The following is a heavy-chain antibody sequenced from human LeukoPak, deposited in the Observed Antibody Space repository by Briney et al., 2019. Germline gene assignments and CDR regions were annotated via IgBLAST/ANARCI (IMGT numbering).Heavy chain of an antibody. CDR3: ARDGGWYYFDY. J-gene: IGHJ4*02. CDR2: INPSGGST. CDR1: GCTFTSYY. D-gene: IGHD2-15*01. Sequence: ASVKVSCKASGCTFTSYYMHWVRQAPGQGLEWMGIINPSGGSTSYAQKFQGRVTMTRDTSTSTVYMELSSLRSEDTAVYYCARDGGWYYFDYWGQGTLVTVSS. V-gene: IGHV1-46*01.